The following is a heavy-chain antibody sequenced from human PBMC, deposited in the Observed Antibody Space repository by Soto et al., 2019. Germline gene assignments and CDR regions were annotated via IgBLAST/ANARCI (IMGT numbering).Heavy chain of an antibody. CDR3: AITAMINRDSSTSFDY. CDR2: IKSKSDGETA. J-gene: IGHJ4*02. D-gene: IGHD5-18*01. CDR1: GLTFSNVW. Sequence: PGGSLRLSCAASGLTFSNVWMTWVRQAPGKGLEWVGRIKSKSDGETADVAAPVKARFTISRDDSKNTVFLEMNSLKREDTALYYCAITAMINRDSSTSFDYWGRGTQVTVSS. V-gene: IGHV3-15*01.